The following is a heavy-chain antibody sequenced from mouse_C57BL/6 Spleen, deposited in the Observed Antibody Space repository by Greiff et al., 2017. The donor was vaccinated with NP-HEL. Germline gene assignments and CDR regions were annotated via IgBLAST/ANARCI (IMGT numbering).Heavy chain of an antibody. CDR3: ARHEVAERATRGAMGY. CDR2: FYPGSGSI. V-gene: IGHV1-62-2*01. Sequence: VQLQESGAELVKPGASVKLSCKASGYTFTEYTIHWVKQRSGQGLEWIGWFYPGSGSIKYNEKFKDKATLTADKSSSTVYMELSRLTSEDSAVYFCARHEVAERATRGAMGYWGQGTSVTVSS. D-gene: IGHD3-1*01. CDR1: GYTFTEYT. J-gene: IGHJ4*01.